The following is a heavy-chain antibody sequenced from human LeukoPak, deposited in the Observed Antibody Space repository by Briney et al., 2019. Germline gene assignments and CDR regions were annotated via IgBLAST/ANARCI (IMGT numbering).Heavy chain of an antibody. J-gene: IGHJ6*03. CDR3: AKGEYSRTSYYHYCMDV. Sequence: SETLSLTCSVSSVSISSHDWSWVRQSPGKGLEWIGYSHSSGDTSYSPSLKSRVTISLDTSKNQFSLRLSSVTAADTAVYFCAKGEYSRTSYYHYCMDVWGKGTTVTVSS. CDR1: SVSISSHD. D-gene: IGHD6-6*01. CDR2: SHSSGDT. V-gene: IGHV4-59*11.